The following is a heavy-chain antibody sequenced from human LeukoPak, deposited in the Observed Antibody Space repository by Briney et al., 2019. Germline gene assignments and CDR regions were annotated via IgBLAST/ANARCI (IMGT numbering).Heavy chain of an antibody. J-gene: IGHJ3*02. V-gene: IGHV3-30*02. CDR2: IRYDGSNK. CDR1: GFTFNSYG. Sequence: PGGSLRLSCAASGFTFNSYGMHWVRQSPGKGLEWGAFIRYDGSNKYYADSVKGRFTISRDNSETTLYLQINSLRPEDTAVYYCGTLRTYYYDSSGYGKDSEAFDIWGQGTMVTVSS. CDR3: GTLRTYYYDSSGYGKDSEAFDI. D-gene: IGHD3-22*01.